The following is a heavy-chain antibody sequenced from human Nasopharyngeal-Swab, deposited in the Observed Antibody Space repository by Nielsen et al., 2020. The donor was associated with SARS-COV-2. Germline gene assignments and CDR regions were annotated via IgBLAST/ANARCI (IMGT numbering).Heavy chain of an antibody. Sequence: SETLSLTCTVSGGSTSSSIYYWGWIRQPPGKGLEWIGRIYESGSTYYNPSLKSRVTISVDTSKNPFSLKLSSVTAADTAVYYCARHVYYDSSGYYYVPFDYWCHGTLVTVSS. J-gene: IGHJ4*01. V-gene: IGHV4-39*01. CDR2: IYESGST. CDR3: ARHVYYDSSGYYYVPFDY. CDR1: GGSTSSSIYY. D-gene: IGHD3-22*01.